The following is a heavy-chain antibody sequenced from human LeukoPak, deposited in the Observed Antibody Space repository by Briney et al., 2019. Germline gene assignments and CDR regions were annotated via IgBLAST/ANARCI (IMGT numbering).Heavy chain of an antibody. CDR1: GFTFSSYA. J-gene: IGHJ4*02. CDR2: ISYDGSNK. Sequence: PGGSLRLSCAASGFTFSSYAMSWVRQAPGKGLEWVAVISYDGSNKYYADSVKGRFTISRDNSKNTLYLQMNSLRAEDTAVYYCARASRWLQSDPVDYWGQGTLVTVSS. D-gene: IGHD5-24*01. V-gene: IGHV3-30-3*01. CDR3: ARASRWLQSDPVDY.